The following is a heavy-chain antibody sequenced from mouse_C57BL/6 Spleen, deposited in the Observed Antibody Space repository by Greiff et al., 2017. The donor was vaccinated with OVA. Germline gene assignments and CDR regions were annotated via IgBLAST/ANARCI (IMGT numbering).Heavy chain of an antibody. CDR2: ISDGGSYT. CDR3: ARDGGYYGAWFAY. V-gene: IGHV5-4*01. Sequence: EVQVVESGGGLVKPGGSLKLSCAASGFTFSSYAMSWVRQTPEKRLEWVATISDGGSYTYYPDNVKGRFTISRDNAKNNLYLQMSHLKSEDTAMYYCARDGGYYGAWFAYWGQGTLVTVSA. D-gene: IGHD1-1*02. J-gene: IGHJ3*01. CDR1: GFTFSSYA.